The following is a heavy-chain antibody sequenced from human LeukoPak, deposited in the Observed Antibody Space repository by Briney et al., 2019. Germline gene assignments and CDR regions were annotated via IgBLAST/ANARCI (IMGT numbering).Heavy chain of an antibody. Sequence: PSETLSLTCTVSGGSISSGGYYWSWIRQHPGKGLEWIGYIYYSGSTYYNPSLKSRVTISVDTSKNQFSLKLSSVTAADTAVYYCARRNWGLENWYFDLWGRGTLVTVSS. CDR2: IYYSGST. CDR3: ARRNWGLENWYFDL. D-gene: IGHD7-27*01. J-gene: IGHJ2*01. V-gene: IGHV4-31*03. CDR1: GGSISSGGYY.